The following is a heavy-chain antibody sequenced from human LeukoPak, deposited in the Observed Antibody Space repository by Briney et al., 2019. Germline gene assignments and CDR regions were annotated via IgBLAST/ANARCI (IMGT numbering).Heavy chain of an antibody. CDR2: ISWNSGSI. D-gene: IGHD2-8*01. Sequence: PGRSLRLSCAASGLTFDDYAMHWVRQAPGKGLEWVSGISWNSGSIGYADSVKGRFTISRDNAKNSLYLQMNSLRAEDTALYYCTSGYCTNGVCPTFDYWGQGTLVTVSS. J-gene: IGHJ4*02. V-gene: IGHV3-9*01. CDR1: GLTFDDYA. CDR3: TSGYCTNGVCPTFDY.